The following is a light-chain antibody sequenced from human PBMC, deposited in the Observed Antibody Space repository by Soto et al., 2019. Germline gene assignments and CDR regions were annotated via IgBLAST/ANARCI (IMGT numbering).Light chain of an antibody. CDR3: QQYASYWT. J-gene: IGKJ1*01. CDR2: AAS. CDR1: QGIDTS. V-gene: IGKV1-9*01. Sequence: ILLTQSPSSLSASVGDRVTITCRASQGIDTSLAWYQQKPGKAPKLLIYAASNFQSGVPSRFSGSGSGTHFTLTISSLQPEDFATYYCQQYASYWTFGQGTKVDI.